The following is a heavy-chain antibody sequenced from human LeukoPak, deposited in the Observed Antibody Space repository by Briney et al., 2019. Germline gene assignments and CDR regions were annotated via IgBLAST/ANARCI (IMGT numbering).Heavy chain of an antibody. V-gene: IGHV5-51*01. Sequence: GESLKISCKGSGYSFTSYWIGWVRQMPGKGLEWMGIIYPGDSDTRYSPSFQGQVTISADKSIGTAYLQWSSLKASDTAMYYCALPPIYYDSSGNFDYWGQGTLVTVSS. J-gene: IGHJ4*02. CDR2: IYPGDSDT. D-gene: IGHD3-22*01. CDR3: ALPPIYYDSSGNFDY. CDR1: GYSFTSYW.